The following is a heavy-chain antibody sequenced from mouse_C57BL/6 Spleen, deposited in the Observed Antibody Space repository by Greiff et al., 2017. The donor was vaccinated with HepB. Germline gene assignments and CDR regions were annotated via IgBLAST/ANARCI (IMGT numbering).Heavy chain of an antibody. CDR2: INPNNGGT. D-gene: IGHD3-1*01. CDR1: GYTFTDYY. CDR3: ARSGYLYAMDY. Sequence: VQLQQSGPELVKPGASVKISCKASGYTFTDYYMNWVKQSHGKSLEWIGDINPNNGGTSYNQKFKGKATLTVDKSSSTAYMELRSLTSEDSAVYYCARSGYLYAMDYWGQGTSVTVSS. V-gene: IGHV1-26*01. J-gene: IGHJ4*01.